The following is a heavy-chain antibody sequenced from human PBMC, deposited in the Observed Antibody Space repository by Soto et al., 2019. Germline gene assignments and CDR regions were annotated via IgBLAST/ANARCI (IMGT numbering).Heavy chain of an antibody. V-gene: IGHV4-61*01. CDR1: GGSLNTGSSY. J-gene: IGHJ2*01. CDR3: ARVRDSSWDLDL. CDR2: VYYPGVT. D-gene: IGHD6-13*01. Sequence: PWETLSLPCSVCGGSLNTGSSYWTRVRQPPGGGLEYLGYVYYPGVTNHTPSLKGGVTISIDMSKSKFFLTLSSVIPADTATYYCARVRDSSWDLDLWGRGTLVTVSS.